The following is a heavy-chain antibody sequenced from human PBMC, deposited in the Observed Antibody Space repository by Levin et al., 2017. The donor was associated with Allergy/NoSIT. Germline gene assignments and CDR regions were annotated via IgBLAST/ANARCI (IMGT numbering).Heavy chain of an antibody. Sequence: PGGSLRLSCAASGFTFSGSAMHWVRQASGKGLEWVGRIRSKANSYATAYAASVKGRFTISRDDSKNTAYLQMNSLKTEDTAVYYCTPYSYGLDAFDIWGQGTMVTVSS. D-gene: IGHD5-18*01. CDR1: GFTFSGSA. CDR3: TPYSYGLDAFDI. CDR2: IRSKANSYAT. J-gene: IGHJ3*02. V-gene: IGHV3-73*01.